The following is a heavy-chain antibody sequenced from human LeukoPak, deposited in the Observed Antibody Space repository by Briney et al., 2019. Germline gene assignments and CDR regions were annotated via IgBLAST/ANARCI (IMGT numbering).Heavy chain of an antibody. CDR2: ISWNSGSI. CDR1: GFTFDDYA. D-gene: IGHD5-18*01. J-gene: IGHJ4*02. V-gene: IGHV3-9*01. CDR3: AKDGYSYGPKNFDY. Sequence: PCRSLRLSCAASGFTFDDYAMHWVRQAPGQGLEWVSGISWNSGSIGYADSLKGRFTISRDNAKNSLYLQMNSLRAEDTALYYCAKDGYSYGPKNFDYWGQGTLVTVS.